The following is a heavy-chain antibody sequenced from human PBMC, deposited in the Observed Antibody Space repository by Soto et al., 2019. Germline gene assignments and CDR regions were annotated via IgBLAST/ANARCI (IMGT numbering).Heavy chain of an antibody. V-gene: IGHV4-31*03. J-gene: IGHJ5*02. CDR3: ARESSPLGYCSSTSCFGFDP. CDR1: GGSISSRGYY. CDR2: IYYSGST. Sequence: QVQLQESGPGLVKPSQTLSLTCTVSGGSISSRGYYWSWIRQHTGKGLEWIGYIYYSGSTYYNPSLKSRVTISVDTSKNQFSLKLSSVTAADTAVYYCARESSPLGYCSSTSCFGFDPWGQGTLVTVSS. D-gene: IGHD2-2*01.